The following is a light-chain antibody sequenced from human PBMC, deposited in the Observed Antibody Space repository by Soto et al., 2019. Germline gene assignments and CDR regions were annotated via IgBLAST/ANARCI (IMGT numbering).Light chain of an antibody. CDR1: SSDVGGSKY. Sequence: HSALSHPPSASWSPGHAVGISCSGGSSDVGGSKYVSWYQVKPGKAPKLIIYEVNRRPEGAPYRFSGSKSGNTASLTVSGLQAEDEGDYYCFSYADSHNFAFGSGTKVTVL. CDR3: FSYADSHNFA. J-gene: IGLJ1*01. CDR2: EVN. V-gene: IGLV2-8*01.